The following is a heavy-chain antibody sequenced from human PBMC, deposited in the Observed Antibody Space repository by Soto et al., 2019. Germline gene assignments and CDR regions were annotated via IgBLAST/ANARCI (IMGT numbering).Heavy chain of an antibody. V-gene: IGHV4-31*11. CDR3: ARHFSVDYFDY. CDR2: IYYSGST. Sequence: SETLSLTCAVSGGSISSGGYYWSWIRQHPGKGLEWIGYIYYSGSTSYNPSLKSRVTISADTSKNQFSLKLSSVTAADTAVYYCARHFSVDYFDYWGQGALVTVSS. CDR1: GGSISSGGYY. J-gene: IGHJ4*02.